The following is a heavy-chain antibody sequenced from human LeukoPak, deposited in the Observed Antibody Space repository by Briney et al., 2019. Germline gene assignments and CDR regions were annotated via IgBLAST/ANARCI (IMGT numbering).Heavy chain of an antibody. Sequence: KPGGSLRLSCAASGFTFSSYSMNWVRQAPGKGLEWVSSISSSRSYIYYVDSVKGRFTISRDNAKNSRYLQMNSLRAEDTAVYYCARDLPDEVPSFDLWGRGTLVTVSS. CDR1: GFTFSSYS. D-gene: IGHD1-1*01. V-gene: IGHV3-21*01. J-gene: IGHJ2*01. CDR2: ISSSRSYI. CDR3: ARDLPDEVPSFDL.